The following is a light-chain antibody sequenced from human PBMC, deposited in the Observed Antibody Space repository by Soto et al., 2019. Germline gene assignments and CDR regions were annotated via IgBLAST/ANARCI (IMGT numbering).Light chain of an antibody. CDR1: QSVSPW. J-gene: IGKJ4*01. CDR2: QAS. V-gene: IGKV1-5*03. CDR3: QQSYSIMPLT. Sequence: DIHMTQSPSTLSASVRDRVTITCRASQSVSPWLAWYQQKPGKAPRLLIYQASTLESGVPSRFSGSGSGTDFTLTISSLQPEDFATYYCQQSYSIMPLTFGGGTKVEIK.